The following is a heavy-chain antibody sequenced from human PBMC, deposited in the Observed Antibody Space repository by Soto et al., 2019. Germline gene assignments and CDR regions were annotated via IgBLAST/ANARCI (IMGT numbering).Heavy chain of an antibody. V-gene: IGHV3-33*01. Sequence: GGSLRLSCAASGFTFSSYGMHWVRQAPGKGLEWVAVIWYDGSNKYYADSVKGRFTISRDNSKNTLYLQMNSLRAEDTAVYYCATDTAMVQFYFDYWGQGTLVTVSS. CDR3: ATDTAMVQFYFDY. CDR2: IWYDGSNK. D-gene: IGHD5-18*01. J-gene: IGHJ4*02. CDR1: GFTFSSYG.